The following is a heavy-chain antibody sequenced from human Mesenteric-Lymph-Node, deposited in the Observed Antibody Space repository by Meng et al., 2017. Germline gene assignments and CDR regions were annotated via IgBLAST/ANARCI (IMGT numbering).Heavy chain of an antibody. D-gene: IGHD2-2*01. CDR1: GYTFTDYG. J-gene: IGHJ5*02. Sequence: ASVKVSCKASGYTFTDYGISWVRQAPGQGLEWMGWISAHNGNTNYPQKFKGRLTMTTDASTSTAYMELSSLRSDDTAVYYCGRDLCTSCYVRGHWFDPWGQGTLVTVSS. V-gene: IGHV1-18*01. CDR2: ISAHNGNT. CDR3: GRDLCTSCYVRGHWFDP.